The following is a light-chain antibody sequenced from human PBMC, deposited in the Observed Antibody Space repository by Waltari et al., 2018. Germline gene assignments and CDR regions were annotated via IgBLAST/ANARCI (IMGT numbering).Light chain of an antibody. CDR2: KAS. CDR1: QGISRW. V-gene: IGKV1-5*03. CDR3: QHYYSDSRA. J-gene: IGKJ1*01. Sequence: DIQMTQSPSTLSASVGDRVTITCRASQGISRWLAWCQQKPGKAPKLLIYKASSLASDVPSRFSGSGFGTDFTLTISSLQPDDFATYYCQHYYSDSRAFGQGTKVEVK.